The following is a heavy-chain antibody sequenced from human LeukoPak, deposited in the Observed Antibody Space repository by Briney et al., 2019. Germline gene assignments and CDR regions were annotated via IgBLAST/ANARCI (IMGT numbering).Heavy chain of an antibody. D-gene: IGHD6-13*01. CDR1: GGSFSGYY. CDR3: ARGRIAAAGTGAPYAFDI. V-gene: IGHV4-34*01. Sequence: SETLSLTCAVYGGSFSGYYWSWIRQPPGKGLEWIGEINHSGSTNYNPSLKSRVTISVDTSKNQFSLKLSSVTAADTAVYYCARGRIAAAGTGAPYAFDIWGQGTMVTVSS. J-gene: IGHJ3*02. CDR2: INHSGST.